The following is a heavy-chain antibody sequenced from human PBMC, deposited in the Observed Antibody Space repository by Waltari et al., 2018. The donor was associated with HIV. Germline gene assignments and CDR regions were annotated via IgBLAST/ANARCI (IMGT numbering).Heavy chain of an antibody. CDR1: GFSFTSPC. J-gene: IGHJ4*02. V-gene: IGHV3-74*01. CDR3: AVPRCNRANCHFAS. Sequence: EVRLEESGGGLVQPGGSLRLSCAASGFSFTSPCLHWVRQVPGKRPEWVSRINTDGTYTNYADAVRGRFSNSRDNAKNTLYLQMNSLKVEDTAVYFCAVPRCNRANCHFASRGQGTLVTVSS. CDR2: INTDGTYT. D-gene: IGHD1-1*01.